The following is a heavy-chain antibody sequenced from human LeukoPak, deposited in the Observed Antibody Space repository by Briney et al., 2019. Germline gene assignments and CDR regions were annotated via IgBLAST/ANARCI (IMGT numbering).Heavy chain of an antibody. CDR1: GFTFSSYA. CDR2: ISGSGGRT. V-gene: IGHV3-23*01. D-gene: IGHD6-19*01. Sequence: GGSLRLSCAASGFTFSSYAMSWVRQAPGKGLEWVSGISGSGGRTYYADSVKGRFTISRDNSKNTLYLQMNSLGAEDPAVYNCAKASAAGTVLGRDAFDIWGQGTMVTVSS. J-gene: IGHJ3*02. CDR3: AKASAAGTVLGRDAFDI.